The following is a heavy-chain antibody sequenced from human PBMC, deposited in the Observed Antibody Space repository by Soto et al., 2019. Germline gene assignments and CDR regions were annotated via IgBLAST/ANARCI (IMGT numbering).Heavy chain of an antibody. Sequence: QVQLVQSGAEVKKPGASVKVSCKASGYTFTTYGISWVRQAPGQGLEWMGWISTYNGDTDYAQNLQGSVTMTTDTSTTTDYMELRSLRSDDTAVYYCAREGSRPYYYYGMDVWGQGTTVTVSS. CDR3: AREGSRPYYYYGMDV. CDR2: ISTYNGDT. V-gene: IGHV1-18*01. J-gene: IGHJ6*02. CDR1: GYTFTTYG. D-gene: IGHD2-15*01.